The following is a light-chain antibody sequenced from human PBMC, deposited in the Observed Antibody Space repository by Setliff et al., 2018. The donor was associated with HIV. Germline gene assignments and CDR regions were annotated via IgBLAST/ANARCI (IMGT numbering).Light chain of an antibody. CDR3: QQYHSTPRT. J-gene: IGKJ4*01. CDR2: WAS. CDR1: QTVLKSSNNKNY. Sequence: DIVMTQSPDFLAVSLGERATINCKSSQTVLKSSNNKNYLAWYQQKPGQSPKLLIYWASTRESGVPDRLSGSGSGTNFTLTISSLQAEDVAVYYCQQYHSTPRTFGGGTKVDIK. V-gene: IGKV4-1*01.